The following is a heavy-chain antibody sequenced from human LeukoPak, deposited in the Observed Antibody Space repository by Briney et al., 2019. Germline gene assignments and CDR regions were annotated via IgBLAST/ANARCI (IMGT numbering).Heavy chain of an antibody. CDR2: ISGSGV. J-gene: IGHJ3*02. CDR3: AKDLTYYYDSSGSKGAFDI. CDR1: GFTFNSYA. Sequence: PGGSLRLSCAASGFTFNSYAMSWVRQAPGKGLEWVSAISGSGVYYADSVKGRFTISRDNSKKTLYLQMNSLRAEDTAVYYCAKDLTYYYDSSGSKGAFDIWGQGTMVTVSS. D-gene: IGHD3-22*01. V-gene: IGHV3-23*01.